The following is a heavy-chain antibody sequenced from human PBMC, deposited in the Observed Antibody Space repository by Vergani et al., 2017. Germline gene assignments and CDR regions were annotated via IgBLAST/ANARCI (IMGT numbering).Heavy chain of an antibody. J-gene: IGHJ5*02. V-gene: IGHV4-4*02. Sequence: QVQLQESGPGLVKPSGTLSLTCAVSGGSISSSNWWSWVRQPPGKGLEWIGEIYHSGNTNYNPSLKSRVTISVDKSKNQFSLKLSSVTAADTAVYYCARGGKVRLPGLNNWFDPWGQGTLVTVSS. CDR2: IYHSGNT. D-gene: IGHD1-1*01. CDR1: GGSISSSNW. CDR3: ARGGKVRLPGLNNWFDP.